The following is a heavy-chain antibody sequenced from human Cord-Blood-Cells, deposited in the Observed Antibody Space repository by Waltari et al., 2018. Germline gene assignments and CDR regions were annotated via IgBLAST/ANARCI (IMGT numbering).Heavy chain of an antibody. D-gene: IGHD6-6*01. V-gene: IGHV1-3*01. J-gene: IGHJ6*02. CDR1: GYTFTSYA. CDR2: INAGNVNT. CDR3: AREYSSSSWYYYYGMDV. Sequence: QVQLVQSGAEVKKPGASVKVSCKASGYTFTSYAMHWVRQALGQRLEWIGWINAGNVNTKYSQKFQGRVTITRDTSSSTAYLELSSLRSEDTAVYYCAREYSSSSWYYYYGMDVWGQGTTVTVSS.